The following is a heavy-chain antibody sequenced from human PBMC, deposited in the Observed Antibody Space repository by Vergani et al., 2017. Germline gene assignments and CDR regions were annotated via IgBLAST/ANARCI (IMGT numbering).Heavy chain of an antibody. D-gene: IGHD3-22*01. CDR2: FDPEHGEV. V-gene: IGHV1-24*01. Sequence: QVQLVQSGSEVRKPGASVKVSCQVSGYSLTELTIHWVRQAPGKGLEWMGGFDPEHGEVTFANHIQGRVTMTEDRSTDTAYMELSSLRPEDTALYYCAIVTDYDDSSGYYLDYWGQGTLVTVSS. CDR1: GYSLTELT. J-gene: IGHJ4*02. CDR3: AIVTDYDDSSGYYLDY.